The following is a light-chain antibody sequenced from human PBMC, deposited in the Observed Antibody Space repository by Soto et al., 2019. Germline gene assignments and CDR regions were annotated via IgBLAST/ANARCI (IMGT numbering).Light chain of an antibody. V-gene: IGLV2-14*01. CDR1: SSDVGGYNY. CDR3: SSYTSSSTLV. J-gene: IGLJ2*01. Sequence: QSALTQPASVSGSPGQSITISCTGTSSDVGGYNYVSWYQQHPGKAPILMIYDVSKRPSGLSNRFSGSKSGNTASLTISGLQAEDGADYYCSSYTSSSTLVFGGGTKLTVL. CDR2: DVS.